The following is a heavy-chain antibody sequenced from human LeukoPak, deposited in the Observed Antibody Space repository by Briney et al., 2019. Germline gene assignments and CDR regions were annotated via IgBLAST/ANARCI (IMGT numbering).Heavy chain of an antibody. J-gene: IGHJ5*01. V-gene: IGHV1-69*05. Sequence: SVKVSCKASGGTFSSYAISWVRQAPGQGLEWMGGIMPIFGTANYAQKFQGRVTITTDESTSTAYMELSSLRSEDTAVYYCARDLSTSGYSYGHNWFDSWGQGTLVTVSS. CDR2: IMPIFGTA. CDR1: GGTFSSYA. CDR3: ARDLSTSGYSYGHNWFDS. D-gene: IGHD5-18*01.